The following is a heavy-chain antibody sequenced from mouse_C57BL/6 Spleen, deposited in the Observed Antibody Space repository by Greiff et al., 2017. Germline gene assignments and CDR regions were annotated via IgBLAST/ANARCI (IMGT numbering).Heavy chain of an antibody. CDR3: ARSLNGYYSYYFDY. CDR2: INPNNGGT. CDR1: GYTFTDYY. V-gene: IGHV1-26*01. J-gene: IGHJ2*01. D-gene: IGHD2-3*01. Sequence: VQLQQSGPELVKPGASVKISCKASGYTFTDYYMNWVKQSHGKSLEWIGDINPNNGGTSYNQKFKGKATLTVDKSSSTAYMELRSLTSEDSAVYYCARSLNGYYSYYFDYWGQGTTLTVSS.